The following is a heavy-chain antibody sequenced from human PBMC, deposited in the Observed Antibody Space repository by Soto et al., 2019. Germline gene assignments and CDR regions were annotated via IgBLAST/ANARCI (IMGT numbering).Heavy chain of an antibody. Sequence: ASVKVSCKASGYTFTSYGISWVRQAPGQGLEWMGWISAYNGNTNYAQKLQGRVTMTTDASTSTAYMELRSLSSDDAAVYYCAWSKCFDPWGKGPLATFP. CDR1: GYTFTSYG. CDR2: ISAYNGNT. J-gene: IGHJ5*02. D-gene: IGHD3-3*01. V-gene: IGHV1-18*01. CDR3: AWSKCFDP.